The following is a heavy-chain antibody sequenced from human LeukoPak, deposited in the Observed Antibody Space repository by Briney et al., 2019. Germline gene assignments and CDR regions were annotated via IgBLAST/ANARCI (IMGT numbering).Heavy chain of an antibody. CDR1: GGSISSSRYY. CDR3: ARTLRGLLPRTY. Sequence: KPSETLSLTCTVSGGSISSSRYYWGWIRQPPGKGLEWIGSIYYSGSTNYNPSLKSRVIISVDTSKNQFSLKLTSVTAADTAVYFCARTLRGLLPRTYWGQGTLVTVSS. D-gene: IGHD3-22*01. J-gene: IGHJ4*02. CDR2: IYYSGST. V-gene: IGHV4-39*01.